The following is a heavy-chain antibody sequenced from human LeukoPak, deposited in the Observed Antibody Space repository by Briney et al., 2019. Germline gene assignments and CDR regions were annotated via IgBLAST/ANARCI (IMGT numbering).Heavy chain of an antibody. J-gene: IGHJ6*04. CDR1: GGSISSYY. CDR3: ASYSPYYYGMDV. D-gene: IGHD5-18*01. V-gene: IGHV4-59*01. Sequence: SETLSLTCTVSGGSISSYYWSWIRQPPGKGLEWIGYIYNSGSTNYNPSLKSRVTISVDTSKNQYSLKLSSVTAADTAVYYCASYSPYYYGMDVWGKGTTVTVSS. CDR2: IYNSGST.